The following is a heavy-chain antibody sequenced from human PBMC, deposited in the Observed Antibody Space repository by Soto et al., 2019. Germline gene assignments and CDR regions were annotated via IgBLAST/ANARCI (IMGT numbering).Heavy chain of an antibody. CDR2: IIPIFRTP. D-gene: IGHD1-1*01. V-gene: IGHV1-69*12. CDR1: GDTFDTFA. J-gene: IGHJ6*02. CDR3: ARDKGRGQLGGNYYYAVDV. Sequence: QVQLVQSGAEVLKPGSSVKLSCKTSGDTFDTFAISWVRQAPGQGLEWMGGIIPIFRTPDYTQKFQGRVTITADVSASTAYMELSSLRSEDTAVSYCARDKGRGQLGGNYYYAVDVWGQGTTVTVSS.